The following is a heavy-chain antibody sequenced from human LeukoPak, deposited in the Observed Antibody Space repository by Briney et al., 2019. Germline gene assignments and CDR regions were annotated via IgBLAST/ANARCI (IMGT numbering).Heavy chain of an antibody. V-gene: IGHV3-11*03. Sequence: PGGSLRLSCAASGFTFSDYYMSWIRQAPGKGREWGSHISSFSNFRSYADSVKGRFTISTANAKNSLDLQVNSLRAEAPALYYCARTTIAEAGNFEYWGQGTTVTVSS. CDR1: GFTFSDYY. D-gene: IGHD6-13*01. CDR3: ARTTIAEAGNFEY. J-gene: IGHJ4*02. CDR2: ISSFSNFR.